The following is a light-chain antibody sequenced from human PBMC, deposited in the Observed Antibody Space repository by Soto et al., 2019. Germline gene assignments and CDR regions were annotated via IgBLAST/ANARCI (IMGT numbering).Light chain of an antibody. CDR1: QSVSSSN. CDR2: GAS. V-gene: IGKV3-20*01. CDR3: QQYGSWT. J-gene: IGKJ1*01. Sequence: EIVLTQSPGTLSLSPVERATLSCRASQSVSSSNLAWYQQKPGQAPRLLIYGASSRATGIPDRFSGSGSGTDFTLTISRLEPEDFAVYYCQQYGSWTFGQGTKVDIK.